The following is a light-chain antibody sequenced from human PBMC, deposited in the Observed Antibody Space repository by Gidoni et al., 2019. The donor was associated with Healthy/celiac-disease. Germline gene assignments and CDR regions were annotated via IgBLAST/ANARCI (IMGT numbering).Light chain of an antibody. CDR1: QSVSSN. CDR3: QQYNLWPPL. V-gene: IGKV3-15*01. J-gene: IGKJ3*01. CDR2: GAS. Sequence: EIVMPQSPAPLSVSAGGSATLSCRASQSVSSNLAWYQQKPGQAPRLLIYGASTRATGIPASFSGSGSVTEFIIIISSLQSEDFAVYYCQQYNLWPPLFGRGTKVDIK.